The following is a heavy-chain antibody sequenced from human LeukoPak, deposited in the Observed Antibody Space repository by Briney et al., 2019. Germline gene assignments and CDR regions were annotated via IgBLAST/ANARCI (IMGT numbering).Heavy chain of an antibody. CDR2: MNPNSGNT. V-gene: IGHV1-8*01. J-gene: IGHJ5*02. Sequence: EASVTVSCKASGYTFTSYDINWVRQATGQGLEWMGWMNPNSGNTAYAQKFQGRVTMTRNTSISTAYMELSSLRSEDTAVYYCARGYRPNTYYYDSSGYYPWFDPWGQGTLVTVSS. D-gene: IGHD3-22*01. CDR3: ARGYRPNTYYYDSSGYYPWFDP. CDR1: GYTFTSYD.